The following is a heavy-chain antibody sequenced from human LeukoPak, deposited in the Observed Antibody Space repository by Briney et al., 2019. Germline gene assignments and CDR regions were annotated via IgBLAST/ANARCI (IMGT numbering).Heavy chain of an antibody. CDR1: GFTFSSYS. CDR3: ARSAYYYDSSHFGPDY. CDR2: ISSSSYI. D-gene: IGHD3-22*01. J-gene: IGHJ4*02. Sequence: GGSLRLSCAASGFTFSSYSMNWVRQPPGKGLEWVSSISSSSYIYYADSVKGRFTISRDNAKNSLYLQMNSLRAEDTAVYYCARSAYYYDSSHFGPDYWGQGTLVTVSS. V-gene: IGHV3-21*01.